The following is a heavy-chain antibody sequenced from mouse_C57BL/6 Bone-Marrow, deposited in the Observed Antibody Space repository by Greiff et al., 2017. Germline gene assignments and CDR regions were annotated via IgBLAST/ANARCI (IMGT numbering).Heavy chain of an antibody. Sequence: EVKLMESGGGLVKPGGSLKLSCAASGFTFSDYGMHWVRQAPEKGLEWVAYISSGSSTIYYADTVKGRFTISRDNAKNTLFLQMTSLRSEDTAMYYGASVYYGNYRAMDYWGQGTSVTVSS. CDR3: ASVYYGNYRAMDY. D-gene: IGHD2-1*01. CDR1: GFTFSDYG. V-gene: IGHV5-17*01. CDR2: ISSGSSTI. J-gene: IGHJ4*01.